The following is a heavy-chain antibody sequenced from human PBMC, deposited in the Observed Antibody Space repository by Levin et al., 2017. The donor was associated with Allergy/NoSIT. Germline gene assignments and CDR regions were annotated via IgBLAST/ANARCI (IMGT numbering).Heavy chain of an antibody. CDR3: ARVRVKYDYYGMDV. CDR1: GGSFSGYY. CDR2: INHSGST. J-gene: IGHJ6*02. D-gene: IGHD3-10*01. V-gene: IGHV4-34*01. Sequence: SETLSLTCAVYGGSFSGYYWSWIRQPPGKGLEWIGEINHSGSTNYNPSLKSRVTISVDTSKNQFSLKLSSVTAADTAVYYCARVRVKYDYYGMDVWGQGTTVTVSS.